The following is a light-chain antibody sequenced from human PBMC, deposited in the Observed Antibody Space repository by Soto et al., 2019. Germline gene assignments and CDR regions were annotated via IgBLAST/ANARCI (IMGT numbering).Light chain of an antibody. V-gene: IGLV2-14*01. Sequence: QSALSQPASVSGSPGQSITISCTGTSSDVGAYKYVSWYQHHPDKAPKLIISVVSNRPSGVSNRFSGSKSGNTASLTISGLQAEDEADYYCGLYTSSDTTEVFGTGTKVTVL. CDR3: GLYTSSDTTEV. CDR1: SSDVGAYKY. J-gene: IGLJ1*01. CDR2: VVS.